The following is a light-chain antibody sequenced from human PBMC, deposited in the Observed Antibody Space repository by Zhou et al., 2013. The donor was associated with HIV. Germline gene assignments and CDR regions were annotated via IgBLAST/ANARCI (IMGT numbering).Light chain of an antibody. CDR2: SAS. V-gene: IGKV1-8*01. CDR3: LQDYDYHWT. Sequence: IRMTQSPSSLSASTGDRVTITCRASQGISNYLAWYQQIPGKAPKLLIHSASTLQSGVPSRFSGSGSGKDFTLTISSLQPEDFATYYCLQDYDYHWTFGQGTTVEMK. J-gene: IGKJ1*01. CDR1: QGISNY.